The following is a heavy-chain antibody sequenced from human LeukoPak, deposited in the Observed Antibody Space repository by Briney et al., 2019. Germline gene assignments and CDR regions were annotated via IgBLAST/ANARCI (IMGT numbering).Heavy chain of an antibody. CDR1: GFTFSSYA. CDR3: ARDLPWDYITMIVRVGSWGSGAFDI. D-gene: IGHD3-22*01. J-gene: IGHJ3*02. CDR2: ISYDGSNK. V-gene: IGHV3-30-3*01. Sequence: GRSLRLSCAAPGFTFSSYAMHWVRQAPGKGLEWVAVISYDGSNKYYADSVKGRFTISRDNSKNTLYLQMNSLRAEDTAVYYCARDLPWDYITMIVRVGSWGSGAFDIWGQGTMVTVSS.